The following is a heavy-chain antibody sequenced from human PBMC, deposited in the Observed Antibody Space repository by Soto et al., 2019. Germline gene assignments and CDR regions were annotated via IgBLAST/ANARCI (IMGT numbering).Heavy chain of an antibody. J-gene: IGHJ6*02. CDR3: ATNSHEIAAAGGTHTYYYYGMDV. CDR1: GYTFTGYY. Sequence: GASVKVSCKASGYTFTGYYMHWVRQAPGQGLECMGWINPNSGGTNYAQKFQGWVTRTRDTAISTAYMELSRLRSDDTAVYYCATNSHEIAAAGGTHTYYYYGMDVWGQGTTVTVSS. D-gene: IGHD6-13*01. V-gene: IGHV1-2*04. CDR2: INPNSGGT.